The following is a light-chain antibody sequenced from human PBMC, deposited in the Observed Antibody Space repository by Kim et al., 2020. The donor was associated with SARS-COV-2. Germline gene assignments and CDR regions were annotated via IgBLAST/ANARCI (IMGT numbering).Light chain of an antibody. J-gene: IGKJ4*01. V-gene: IGKV1-9*01. CDR2: AAS. CDR3: QQLNSYPRLT. CDR1: QGVSTH. Sequence: ASVGDRVTIACRASQGVSTHLAWYQKKPGKAPKLLIYAASTLQSGVPARFSGSGSGTEFTLTISSLQPEDFATYYCQQLNSYPRLTFGGGTKVEI.